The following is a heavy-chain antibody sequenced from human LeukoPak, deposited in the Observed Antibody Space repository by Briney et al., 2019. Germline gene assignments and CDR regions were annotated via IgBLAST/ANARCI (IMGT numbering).Heavy chain of an antibody. V-gene: IGHV4-59*01. CDR2: IYYNGNT. J-gene: IGHJ4*02. CDR3: ARSTGSTMFIDY. D-gene: IGHD3-10*02. Sequence: PSETLSLTCTVSGGSLSPYYWSCIRQPPGKGLEWLGYIYYNGNTEYKPSLKSRVAMSVDTSKNQFSLRLSSVTAADTAVYYCARSTGSTMFIDYWGQGTLVTVSS. CDR1: GGSLSPYY.